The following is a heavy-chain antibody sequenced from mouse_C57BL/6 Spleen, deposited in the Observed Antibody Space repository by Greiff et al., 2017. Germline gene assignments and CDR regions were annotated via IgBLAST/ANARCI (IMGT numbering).Heavy chain of an antibody. CDR1: GYTFTSYW. V-gene: IGHV1-64*01. J-gene: IGHJ4*01. Sequence: VQLQQPGAELVKPGASVKLSCKASGYTFTSYWMHWVKQRPGQGLEWIGMINPNSGSTNYNEKFKSKATLTVDKSSSTAYMQLSSLTSEDSAVYYYAKGLITGPCYAMDYWGQGTSVTVS. CDR3: AKGLITGPCYAMDY. D-gene: IGHD4-1*01. CDR2: INPNSGST.